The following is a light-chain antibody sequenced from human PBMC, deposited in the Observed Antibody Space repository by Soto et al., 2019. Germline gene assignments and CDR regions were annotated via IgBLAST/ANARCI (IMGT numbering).Light chain of an antibody. CDR2: SAS. J-gene: IGKJ4*01. Sequence: EIVMTQSPATLSVSPGGEATLSCMASQSIGNDLAWYQHKRGXXPTLLIYSASIRANGVPARFSGSGSGTAFTLTISSLQSEDFALYVSQQRSNWPPTFGGGTKV. CDR1: QSIGND. CDR3: QQRSNWPPT. V-gene: IGKV3-15*01.